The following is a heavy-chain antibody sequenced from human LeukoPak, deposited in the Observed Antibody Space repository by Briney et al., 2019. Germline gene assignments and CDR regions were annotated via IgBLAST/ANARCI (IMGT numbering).Heavy chain of an antibody. D-gene: IGHD3-10*01. CDR1: GFSFSNYG. Sequence: PGGSLRLSCAASGFSFSNYGMHWVRQAPGKGLEWVAVMSYDGNNKYHADSVKGRFTISRDNSQDTLYLEMNGMSARDAAVYYCAKAREIMFRGPQDYWGQGTLVTVSS. CDR2: MSYDGNNK. CDR3: AKAREIMFRGPQDY. J-gene: IGHJ4*02. V-gene: IGHV3-30*18.